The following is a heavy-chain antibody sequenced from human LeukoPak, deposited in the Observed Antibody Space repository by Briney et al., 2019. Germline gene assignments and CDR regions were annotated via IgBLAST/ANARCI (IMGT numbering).Heavy chain of an antibody. CDR1: GGSFSGDF. J-gene: IGHJ5*02. CDR3: ARRKGYYGSARFDP. Sequence: NPSETLSLTCAVYGGSFSGDFWSWIRQSPGKGLEWIGEIKHDGSTTYNPSLKSRVTISVDTSKNQFSLKLSSVTAADTAVYYCARRKGYYGSARFDPWGQGTLVTVSS. CDR2: IKHDGST. D-gene: IGHD3-10*01. V-gene: IGHV4-34*01.